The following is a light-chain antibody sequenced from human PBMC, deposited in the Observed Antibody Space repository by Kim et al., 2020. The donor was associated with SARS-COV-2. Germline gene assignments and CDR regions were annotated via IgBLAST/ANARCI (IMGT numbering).Light chain of an antibody. Sequence: QSALTQPASVSGSPGQSITISCTGTSSDVGCYNLVSWYQQHPGKAPKLMIYEVSKRPSGVSNRFSGSKSGNTASLTISGLQAEDEADYYCCSYAGSSTSPYVFGTGTKVTVL. V-gene: IGLV2-23*02. CDR3: CSYAGSSTSPYV. CDR1: SSDVGCYNL. J-gene: IGLJ1*01. CDR2: EVS.